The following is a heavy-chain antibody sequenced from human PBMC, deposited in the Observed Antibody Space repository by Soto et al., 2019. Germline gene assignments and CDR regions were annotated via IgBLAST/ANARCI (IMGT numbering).Heavy chain of an antibody. CDR1: GYSFTGYW. J-gene: IGHJ6*02. CDR3: ARHRVTMVRGVYYYYKLDV. Sequence: GESLKISCKVSGYSFTGYWIGWVRQMPGKGLEWMGIIYPGDSDTRYSPSFQGQVTISADKSISTAYLQWSSLKASDTAMYYCARHRVTMVRGVYYYYKLDVWGQGTSVTVSS. V-gene: IGHV5-51*01. CDR2: IYPGDSDT. D-gene: IGHD3-10*01.